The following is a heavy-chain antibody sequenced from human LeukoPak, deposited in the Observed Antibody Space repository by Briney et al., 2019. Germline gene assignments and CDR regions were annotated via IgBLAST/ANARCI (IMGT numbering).Heavy chain of an antibody. CDR3: ARAPDDYGDHLGFDY. CDR2: IKQDGSEK. V-gene: IGHV3-7*01. D-gene: IGHD4-17*01. CDR1: GFSFSGYW. J-gene: IGHJ4*02. Sequence: PAGGSLRLSCAASGFSFSGYWMSWVRQAPGKGLEWVANIKQDGSEKYYVDSVKGRFTISRDNAKNSLYLQMNSLRAEDTAVYYCARAPDDYGDHLGFDYWGQGTLATVSS.